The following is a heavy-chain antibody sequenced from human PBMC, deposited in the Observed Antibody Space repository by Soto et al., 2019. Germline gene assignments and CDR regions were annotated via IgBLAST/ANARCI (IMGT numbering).Heavy chain of an antibody. J-gene: IGHJ4*02. CDR3: ARVISSSWYVGEYYFDY. CDR2: IYTSGST. V-gene: IGHV4-4*07. Sequence: PSETLSLTCTVSGGSISSYYWSWIRQPAGKGLEWIGHIYTSGSTNYNPSLKSRVTMSVDTSKNQFSLKLSSVTAADTAVYYCARVISSSWYVGEYYFDYWGQGTLVTVS. D-gene: IGHD6-13*01. CDR1: GGSISSYY.